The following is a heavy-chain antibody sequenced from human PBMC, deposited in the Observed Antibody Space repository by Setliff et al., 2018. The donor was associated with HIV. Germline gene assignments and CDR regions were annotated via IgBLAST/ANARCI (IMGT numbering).Heavy chain of an antibody. CDR1: GASIKDYY. D-gene: IGHD1-1*01. J-gene: IGHJ3*01. CDR2: AHHSGVT. Sequence: KSSETLSLTCTVSGASIKDYYWNWIRQPPGKGLEWIGFAHHSGVTSYNPPLHSRVIIAVDTSRNQFSLRVNSITAADTDLYYCAGWGEPTIKAFDGWGVGTMVTVSS. V-gene: IGHV4-59*08. CDR3: AGWGEPTIKAFDG.